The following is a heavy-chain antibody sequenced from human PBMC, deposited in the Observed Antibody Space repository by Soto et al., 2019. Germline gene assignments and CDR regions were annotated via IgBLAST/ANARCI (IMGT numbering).Heavy chain of an antibody. CDR1: GGTFSSYT. J-gene: IGHJ5*02. Sequence: QVQLVQSGAEVQKPGSSVKVSCKASGGTFSSYTISWVRQAPGQGLEWMGRIIPILGIANYAQKFQGRVTITADKSTSTAYMELSSLRSEDTAVYYCASGGQYYDILTGPNNWFDPWGQGTLVTVSS. CDR3: ASGGQYYDILTGPNNWFDP. V-gene: IGHV1-69*02. CDR2: IIPILGIA. D-gene: IGHD3-9*01.